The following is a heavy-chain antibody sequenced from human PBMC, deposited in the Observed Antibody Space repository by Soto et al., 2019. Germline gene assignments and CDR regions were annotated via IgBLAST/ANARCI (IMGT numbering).Heavy chain of an antibody. CDR2: IHYNGNT. J-gene: IGHJ4*02. D-gene: IGHD2-2*03. V-gene: IGHV4-59*01. Sequence: SETLSLTCTVSGDSISSYSLSWIRQPPGKGLEWIGNIHYNGNTKYSPSLKSRVTMSVDTSRNHFSLKLISVTTADTAVYFCAREGNLGRWIQPLDSWGQGTLVTVSS. CDR3: AREGNLGRWIQPLDS. CDR1: GDSISSYS.